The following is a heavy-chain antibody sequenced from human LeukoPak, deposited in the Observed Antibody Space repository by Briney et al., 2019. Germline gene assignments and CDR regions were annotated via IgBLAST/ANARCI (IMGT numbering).Heavy chain of an antibody. J-gene: IGHJ6*03. CDR1: GFMFSSYG. V-gene: IGHV3-30*03. CDR3: ARAHLSSASTDYMDV. CDR2: ISYDGSTE. D-gene: IGHD6-6*01. Sequence: GGSLRLSCAASGFMFSSYGLHWVRQAPGKGLEWVAIISYDGSTEYYADSVKGRFTISRDNSKNTLYLQMNSLRAEDTAVYYCARAHLSSASTDYMDVWGKGTTVTVSS.